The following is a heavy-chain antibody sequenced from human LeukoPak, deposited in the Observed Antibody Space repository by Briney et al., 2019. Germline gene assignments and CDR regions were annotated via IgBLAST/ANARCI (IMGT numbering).Heavy chain of an antibody. Sequence: SETLSLTCAVYGGSFSGYYWSWIRQPPGKGLEWIGEINHSGSTNYNPSLKSRVTISVDTSKNQFSLKLSSVTAADTAVYYCARTSFDYWGQGTLVTVSS. CDR1: GGSFSGYY. V-gene: IGHV4-34*01. CDR2: INHSGST. J-gene: IGHJ4*02. CDR3: ARTSFDY.